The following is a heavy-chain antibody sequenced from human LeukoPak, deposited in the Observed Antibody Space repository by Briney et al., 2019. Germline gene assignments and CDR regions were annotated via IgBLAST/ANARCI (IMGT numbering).Heavy chain of an antibody. Sequence: ASVKVSCKASGYTFTGYYMHWVRQALGQGLEWMGWINPNSGGTNYAQKFQGRVTMTRDTSISTAYMELSRLRSDDTAVYYCARVGSSLRWFDPWGQGTLVTVSS. CDR3: ARVGSSLRWFDP. J-gene: IGHJ5*02. CDR1: GYTFTGYY. D-gene: IGHD6-6*01. V-gene: IGHV1-2*02. CDR2: INPNSGGT.